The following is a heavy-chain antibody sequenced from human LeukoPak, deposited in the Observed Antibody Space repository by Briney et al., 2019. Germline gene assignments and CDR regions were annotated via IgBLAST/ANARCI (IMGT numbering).Heavy chain of an antibody. Sequence: SETLSLTCTVSGGSISSGGYYWSWIRQPPGKGLEWIGYIYHSGSTYYNPSLKSRVTISVDTSKNQFSLKLSSVTAADTAVYYCARHGRYGSGLGAFDIWGQGTMVTVSS. D-gene: IGHD3-10*01. CDR2: IYHSGST. CDR3: ARHGRYGSGLGAFDI. J-gene: IGHJ3*02. CDR1: GGSISSGGYY. V-gene: IGHV4-30-2*01.